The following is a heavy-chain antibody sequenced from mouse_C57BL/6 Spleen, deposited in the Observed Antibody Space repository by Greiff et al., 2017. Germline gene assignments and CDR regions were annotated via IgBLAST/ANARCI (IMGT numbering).Heavy chain of an antibody. J-gene: IGHJ3*01. CDR2: IYPGDGDT. Sequence: VKLQQSGAELVKPGASVKISCKASGYAFSSYWMNWVKQRPGKGLEWIGQIYPGDGDTNYNGKFKGKATLTADKSSSTAYMQLSSLTSEDSAVYFCARSSYYSNSSAYWGQGTLVTVSA. V-gene: IGHV1-80*01. CDR1: GYAFSSYW. CDR3: ARSSYYSNSSAY. D-gene: IGHD2-5*01.